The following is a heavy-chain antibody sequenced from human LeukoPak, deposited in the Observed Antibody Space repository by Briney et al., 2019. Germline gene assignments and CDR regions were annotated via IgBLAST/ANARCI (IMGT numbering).Heavy chain of an antibody. CDR2: IIPIFGTA. CDR1: GGTFSSYA. CDR3: ASGVYGYDLAFGSRY. J-gene: IGHJ4*02. V-gene: IGHV1-69*06. D-gene: IGHD5-12*01. Sequence: ASVKVSCKASGGTFSSYAISWVRQAPGQGLEWMGGIIPIFGTANYAQKFQGRVTITADKSTSTAYMELSSLRSEDTAVYYCASGVYGYDLAFGSRYWGQGTLVTVSS.